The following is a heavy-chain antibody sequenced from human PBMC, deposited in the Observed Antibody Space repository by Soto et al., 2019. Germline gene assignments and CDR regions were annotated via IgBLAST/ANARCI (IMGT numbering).Heavy chain of an antibody. J-gene: IGHJ6*02. Sequence: SVKVSCKASGGTFSSYAISWVRQAPGQGLEWMGGIIPIFGTANYAQKFQGRVTITADESTGTAYMELSSLRSEDTAVYYCARPTTRNYYYYGMDVWGQGTTVTVSS. CDR2: IIPIFGTA. CDR1: GGTFSSYA. CDR3: ARPTTRNYYYYGMDV. V-gene: IGHV1-69*13. D-gene: IGHD4-17*01.